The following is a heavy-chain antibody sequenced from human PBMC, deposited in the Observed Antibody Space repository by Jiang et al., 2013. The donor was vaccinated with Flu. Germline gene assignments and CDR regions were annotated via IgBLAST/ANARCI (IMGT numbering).Heavy chain of an antibody. D-gene: IGHD3-22*01. Sequence: GSGLVKPSETLSLTCTVSGGSISSYYWSWIRQPPGKGLEWIGYIYYSGSTNYNPSLKSRVTISVDTSKNQFSLKLSSVTAADTAVYYCARDRRYYDSSGSRLREWFDPWGQGTLVTVSS. J-gene: IGHJ5*02. V-gene: IGHV4-59*01. CDR3: ARDRRYYDSSGSRLREWFDP. CDR2: IYYSGST. CDR1: GGSISSYY.